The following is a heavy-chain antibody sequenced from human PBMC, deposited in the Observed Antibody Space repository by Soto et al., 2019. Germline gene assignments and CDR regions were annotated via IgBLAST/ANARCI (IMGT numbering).Heavy chain of an antibody. D-gene: IGHD2-21*02. V-gene: IGHV3-7*01. CDR2: IKEDGSVE. Sequence: EVQLVESGGGLVQPGGSLRLSCAASGFTFSNYWMTWVRQAPGKGLEWVANIKEDGSVEYFLDSVKGRFTISGDNAKNSLYLQMNNVRAEDTAIYYCARDETPHIGDWCDALDIWGQGTMVTVSS. CDR3: ARDETPHIGDWCDALDI. J-gene: IGHJ3*02. CDR1: GFTFSNYW.